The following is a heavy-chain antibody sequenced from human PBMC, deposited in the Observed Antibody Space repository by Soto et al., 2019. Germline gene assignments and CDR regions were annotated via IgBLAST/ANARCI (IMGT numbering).Heavy chain of an antibody. CDR2: INHSAST. CDR3: ARGRYCLTGRCFPKWFDS. CDR1: CGSFSGYY. Sequence: SETLSLTCAVYCGSFSGYYWSCIRQPPWKGLEWIVEINHSASTNYNPSLKSRVTISVDTSKSQFSLKVTSVTAAETAVYFCARGRYCLTGRCFPKWFDSWGQGELVTVSS. D-gene: IGHD7-27*01. V-gene: IGHV4-34*01. J-gene: IGHJ5*01.